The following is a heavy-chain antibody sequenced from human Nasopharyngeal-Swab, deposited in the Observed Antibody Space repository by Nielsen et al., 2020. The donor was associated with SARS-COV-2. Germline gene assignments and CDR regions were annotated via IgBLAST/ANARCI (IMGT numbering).Heavy chain of an antibody. V-gene: IGHV3-30-3*01. CDR2: ISYDGSNK. D-gene: IGHD3-22*01. CDR1: GFTFSSYA. J-gene: IGHJ3*02. Sequence: GGSLRLSCVASGFTFSSYAMHWVRQAPGKGLEWVAVISYDGSNKYYADSVKGRFTISRDNSKNTLYLQMNSLRAEDTAVYYCARFNYYDSSGHDAFDIWGQGTMVTVSS. CDR3: ARFNYYDSSGHDAFDI.